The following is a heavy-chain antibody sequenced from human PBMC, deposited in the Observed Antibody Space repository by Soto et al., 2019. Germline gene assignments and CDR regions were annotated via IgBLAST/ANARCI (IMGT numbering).Heavy chain of an antibody. CDR1: GGSISSGGYY. CDR2: IYYSGST. CDR3: ARESLVVAAAFDY. V-gene: IGHV4-31*03. Sequence: SETLSLTCTVSGGSISSGGYYWSWIRQHPGKGPEYIGYIYYSGSTYYNPSLKSRVTISVDTSKNQFSLKLTSVTAADTAVYYCARESLVVAAAFDYWGQGTLVTVSS. D-gene: IGHD2-15*01. J-gene: IGHJ4*02.